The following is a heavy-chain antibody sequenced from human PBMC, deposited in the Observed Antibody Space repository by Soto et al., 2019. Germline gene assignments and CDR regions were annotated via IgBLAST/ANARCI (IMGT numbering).Heavy chain of an antibody. Sequence: QVQLVESGGGVVQPGRSLRLSCAASGFTFSSYAMHWVRQAPGKGLEWVAVISYDGSNKYYADSVKGRFTISRDNSKNTRYQQMNRLRAEDTAVYYCARVGQGYFDYRGQGTLVTVSS. CDR2: ISYDGSNK. CDR3: ARVGQGYFDY. D-gene: IGHD3-10*01. CDR1: GFTFSSYA. V-gene: IGHV3-30-3*01. J-gene: IGHJ4*02.